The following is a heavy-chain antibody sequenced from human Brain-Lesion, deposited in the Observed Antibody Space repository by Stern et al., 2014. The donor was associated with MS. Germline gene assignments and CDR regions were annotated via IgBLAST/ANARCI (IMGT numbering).Heavy chain of an antibody. Sequence: VQLVQSGGGLVKSGGSLRLSCAASGFTFSQAWMGWVRQVPGQGLEWVGHIKSRTDGGTANYAASVKDRFTVSRDNSANMLYLQMNSLTIEDTAVYYCVAGAQLWLWGQGTLVTVSS. V-gene: IGHV3-15*01. CDR1: GFTFSQAW. CDR3: VAGAQLWL. D-gene: IGHD1-1*01. CDR2: IKSRTDGGTA. J-gene: IGHJ4*02.